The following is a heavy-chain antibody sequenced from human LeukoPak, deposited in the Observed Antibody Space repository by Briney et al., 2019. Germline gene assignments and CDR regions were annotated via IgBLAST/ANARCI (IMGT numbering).Heavy chain of an antibody. J-gene: IGHJ4*01. CDR2: INQNGGEK. Sequence: GGSLRLSCAVSGFTFSDYWVNWVRQAPGKGLEWVAGINQNGGEKSYVDSVKGRFTISRDNPKNSLYLQMSSLRTEDTGVYYCARDGTAPGLYFDLWGQGTLVTVSS. D-gene: IGHD6-13*01. CDR1: GFTFSDYW. V-gene: IGHV3-7*01. CDR3: ARDGTAPGLYFDL.